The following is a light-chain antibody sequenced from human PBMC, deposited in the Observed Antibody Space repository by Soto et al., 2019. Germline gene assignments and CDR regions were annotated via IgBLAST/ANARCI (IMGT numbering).Light chain of an antibody. CDR1: KLGDKY. Sequence: SYELTQPPSVSVSPGQTASITCSGDKLGDKYACWYQQKPGQSPVLVICQDSKRPSGIPERFSGSNSGNTATLTISGTQAMDAADYYCQAWDSSTANVGFGGGTKLTVL. V-gene: IGLV3-1*01. CDR3: QAWDSSTANVG. J-gene: IGLJ2*01. CDR2: QDS.